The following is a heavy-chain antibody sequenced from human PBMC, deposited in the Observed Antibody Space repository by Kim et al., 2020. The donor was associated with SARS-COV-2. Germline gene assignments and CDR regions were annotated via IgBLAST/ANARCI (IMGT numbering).Heavy chain of an antibody. D-gene: IGHD3-10*01. V-gene: IGHV3-30*07. J-gene: IGHJ4*02. CDR3: ARGPLWFGELPGGY. Sequence: ADSVKGRFTIARDNSKNTLYLQMNSLRAEETAVYYCARGPLWFGELPGGYWGQGTLVTVSS.